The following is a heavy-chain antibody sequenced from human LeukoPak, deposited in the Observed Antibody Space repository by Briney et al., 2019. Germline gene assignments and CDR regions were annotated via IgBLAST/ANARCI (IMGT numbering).Heavy chain of an antibody. Sequence: KPGRSLRLSCAASGFTFSSYGMHWVRQAPGKGLEWVAVIWYDGSNKYYADSVKGRFTISRDNAKNSLYPQMNSLRAEDTAVYYCARFTLGALRSYGMDVWGQGTTVTVSS. V-gene: IGHV3-33*03. CDR3: ARFTLGALRSYGMDV. CDR1: GFTFSSYG. CDR2: IWYDGSNK. J-gene: IGHJ6*02. D-gene: IGHD3-3*01.